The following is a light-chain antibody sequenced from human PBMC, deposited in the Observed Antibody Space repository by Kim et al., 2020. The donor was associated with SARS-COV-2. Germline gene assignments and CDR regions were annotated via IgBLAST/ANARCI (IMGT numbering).Light chain of an antibody. Sequence: DIQMTQSPSSLSASVGDRVTITCRASQSISSYLNWYQQKPGKAHKLLIYAASSLQSGVPSRFSGSGSGTDFTLTISSLQPEDFATYYCQQSYSTPPVTFGPGTKVDIK. CDR3: QQSYSTPPVT. CDR2: AAS. J-gene: IGKJ3*01. CDR1: QSISSY. V-gene: IGKV1-39*01.